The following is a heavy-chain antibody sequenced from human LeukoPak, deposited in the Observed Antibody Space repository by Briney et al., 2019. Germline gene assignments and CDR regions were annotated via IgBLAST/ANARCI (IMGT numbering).Heavy chain of an antibody. CDR2: INHSGSA. Sequence: SETLSLTCAVYGGSFNTYYWSWIRQPPGKGLEWIGEINHSGSANYNPSLKSRVTISVDTSKNQFSLKLSSVTAADTAVYYCARIGGGSYGLAYFDYWGQGTLVTVSS. J-gene: IGHJ4*02. D-gene: IGHD5-18*01. CDR3: ARIGGGSYGLAYFDY. V-gene: IGHV4-34*01. CDR1: GGSFNTYY.